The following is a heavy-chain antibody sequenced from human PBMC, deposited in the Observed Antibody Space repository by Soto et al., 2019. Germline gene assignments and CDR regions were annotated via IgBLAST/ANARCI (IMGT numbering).Heavy chain of an antibody. CDR1: GFTFKSNA. J-gene: IGHJ4*02. D-gene: IGHD2-15*01. V-gene: IGHV3-30*04. CDR2: ISYDGSNK. CDR3: TSSSVSDIVVVAAASELDY. Sequence: QVQLVESGGGVVQPGRSLRLSCAASGFTFKSNAMHWVRQAPGKGLEWVAVISYDGSNKHYTDSVKGRFTISRDNSKNTLYLQMNGLRPEDTAVYYCTSSSVSDIVVVAAASELDYWGQGTLVNVSS.